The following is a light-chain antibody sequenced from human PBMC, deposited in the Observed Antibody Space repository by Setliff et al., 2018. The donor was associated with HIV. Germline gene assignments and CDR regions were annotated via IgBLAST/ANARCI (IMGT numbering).Light chain of an antibody. CDR1: SSDIGAYNY. Sequence: QSALTQPATVSGSPGQSITISCTGTSSDIGAYNYVTWYKQYPGKAPKLVIYDVTIRPAGVSNRFSGSKSGNTASLTISGLQSEDEGDYYCYSCTAGTSYVVGGWTKVTVL. CDR2: DVT. V-gene: IGLV2-14*03. J-gene: IGLJ1*01. CDR3: YSCTAGTSYV.